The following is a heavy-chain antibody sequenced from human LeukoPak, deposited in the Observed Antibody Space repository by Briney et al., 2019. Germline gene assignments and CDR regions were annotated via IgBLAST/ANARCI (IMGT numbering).Heavy chain of an antibody. Sequence: SETLSLTCTVSGGSISSYYWSWIRQPPGKGLEWIGYIYYSGSTNYNPSLKSRVTISVDTSKNQFSLKLSSVTAADTAVYYCARDGYGGSGKYAFDIWGQGTMVTVSS. J-gene: IGHJ3*02. CDR1: GGSISSYY. CDR2: IYYSGST. CDR3: ARDGYGGSGKYAFDI. D-gene: IGHD3-10*01. V-gene: IGHV4-59*01.